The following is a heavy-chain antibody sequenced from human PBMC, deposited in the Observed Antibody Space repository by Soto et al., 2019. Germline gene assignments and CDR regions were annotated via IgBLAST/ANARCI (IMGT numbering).Heavy chain of an antibody. CDR1: GGSISSGVYY. J-gene: IGHJ4*02. CDR3: ARVRWLHTPRSLDY. D-gene: IGHD5-12*01. CDR2: IYYSGST. V-gene: IGHV4-31*03. Sequence: SETLSLTFTVCGGSISSGVYYWSWIRQHPGKGLEWIGYIYYSGSTYYNPSLKSRVTISVDTSKNQFSLKLSSVTAADTAVYYCARVRWLHTPRSLDYWGQGTLVTVSS.